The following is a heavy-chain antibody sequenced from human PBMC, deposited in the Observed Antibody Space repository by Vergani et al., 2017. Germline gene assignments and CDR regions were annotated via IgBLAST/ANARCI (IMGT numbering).Heavy chain of an antibody. J-gene: IGHJ5*02. Sequence: QVQLVASGGGLVRPGGSLRLSCAASGFIFSDYYMTWIRQTPGKGLEWLAHISDGGETKMYAESLKGRFTVSRDNTKNLLILQMKTLKVDDTATYYCGRKQSPASLMDKPIDIWGQGTLFTVSS. D-gene: IGHD1/OR15-1a*01. CDR2: ISDGGETK. CDR3: GRKQSPASLMDKPIDI. V-gene: IGHV3-11*01. CDR1: GFIFSDYY.